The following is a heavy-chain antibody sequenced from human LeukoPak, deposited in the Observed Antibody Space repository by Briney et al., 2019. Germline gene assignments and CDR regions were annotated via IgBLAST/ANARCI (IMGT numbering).Heavy chain of an antibody. D-gene: IGHD5-12*01. CDR2: IHHSGST. CDR1: GGPFSGYY. J-gene: IGHJ4*02. V-gene: IGHV4-34*01. Sequence: PSETLPLTCAVHGGPFSGYYWSWIRQTPAKGLEWIGEIHHSGSTNYNPSLKSRVTISVDTSKNQFSLKLSSVTAADTAVYYCARSGRTRVATIMLDYWGQGTLVTVSS. CDR3: ARSGRTRVATIMLDY.